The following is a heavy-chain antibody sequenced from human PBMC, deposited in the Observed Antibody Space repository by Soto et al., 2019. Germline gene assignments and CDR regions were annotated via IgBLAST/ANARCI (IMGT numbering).Heavy chain of an antibody. Sequence: SETLSLTCAVYGGSFIGYYWSWFRHPPGKGLEWIGEINHSGSTNYNPSLQSRVTISVDTSKNQFSLKLSSVTAADMAVYYCARGRGNYYYYYYMDVWGKGTTVTVSS. CDR2: INHSGST. V-gene: IGHV4-34*01. D-gene: IGHD3-16*01. CDR1: GGSFIGYY. CDR3: ARGRGNYYYYYYMDV. J-gene: IGHJ6*03.